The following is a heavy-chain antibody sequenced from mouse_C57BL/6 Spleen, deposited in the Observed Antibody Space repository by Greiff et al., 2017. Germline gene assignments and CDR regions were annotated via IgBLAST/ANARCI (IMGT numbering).Heavy chain of an antibody. CDR2: ISYDGSN. Sequence: EVQLQESGPGLVKPSQSLSLTCSVTGYSITSGYYWNWIRQFPGNKLEWMGYISYDGSNNYNPSLKNRISITRDTSKNQFFLKLNSVTTEDTATYYCARQGAYYSNYYWYFDVWGTGTTVTVSS. D-gene: IGHD2-5*01. CDR1: GYSITSGYY. J-gene: IGHJ1*03. V-gene: IGHV3-6*01. CDR3: ARQGAYYSNYYWYFDV.